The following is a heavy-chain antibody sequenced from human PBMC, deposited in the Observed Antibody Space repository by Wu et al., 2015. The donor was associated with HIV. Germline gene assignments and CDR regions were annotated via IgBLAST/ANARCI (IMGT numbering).Heavy chain of an antibody. CDR1: GYTFTSYD. J-gene: IGHJ5*02. CDR3: ARGLWFGEFEKGNWFDP. V-gene: IGHV1-8*03. Sequence: QVQLVQSGAEVKKPGASVKVSCKASGYTFTSYDINWVRQATGQGLEWMGWMNPNSGNTGYAQKFQGRVTITRNTSISTAYMELSSLRSEDTAVYYCARGLWFGEFEKGNWFDPWGQGNPGHRLL. D-gene: IGHD3-10*01. CDR2: MNPNSGNT.